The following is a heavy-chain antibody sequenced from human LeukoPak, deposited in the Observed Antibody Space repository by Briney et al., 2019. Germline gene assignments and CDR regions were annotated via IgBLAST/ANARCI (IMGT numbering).Heavy chain of an antibody. CDR3: ARSNWNDGGYFDY. D-gene: IGHD1-1*01. J-gene: IGHJ4*02. CDR2: IIPIFGTA. CDR1: GGTFSSYA. V-gene: IGHV1-69*05. Sequence: ASVKVSSKASGGTFSSYAISWVRQAPGQGLEWMGRIIPIFGTANYAQKFQGRVTITTDESTSTAYMELSSLRSEDTAVYYCARSNWNDGGYFDYWGQGTLVTVSS.